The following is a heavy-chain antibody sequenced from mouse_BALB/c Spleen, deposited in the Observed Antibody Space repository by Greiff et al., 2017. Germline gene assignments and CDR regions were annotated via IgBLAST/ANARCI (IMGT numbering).Heavy chain of an antibody. CDR1: GFTFSSYA. V-gene: IGHV5-6-5*01. Sequence: EVKLVESGGGLVKPGGSLKLSCAASGFTFSSYAMSWVRQTPEKRLEWVACISSGGSTYYPDRVKGRFTISRDNARNILYLQMSSLRSEDTAMYYCAREGITTVGYAMDYWGQGTSVTVSS. CDR3: AREGITTVGYAMDY. J-gene: IGHJ4*01. CDR2: ISSGGST. D-gene: IGHD1-1*01.